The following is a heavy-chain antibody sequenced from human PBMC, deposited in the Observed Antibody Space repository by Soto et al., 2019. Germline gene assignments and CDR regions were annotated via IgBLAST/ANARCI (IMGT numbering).Heavy chain of an antibody. CDR1: GGSISSSSYY. CDR2: IYYSGST. CDR3: ARGPYYYDSSADFDY. J-gene: IGHJ4*02. V-gene: IGHV4-39*01. Sequence: QLQLQESGPGLVKPSETLSLTCTVSGGSISSSSYYWGWIRQPPGKGLEWIGSIYYSGSTYYNPSLKSRVTISVDTSKNQFSLKLSSVTAADTAVYYCARGPYYYDSSADFDYWGQGTLVTVSS. D-gene: IGHD3-22*01.